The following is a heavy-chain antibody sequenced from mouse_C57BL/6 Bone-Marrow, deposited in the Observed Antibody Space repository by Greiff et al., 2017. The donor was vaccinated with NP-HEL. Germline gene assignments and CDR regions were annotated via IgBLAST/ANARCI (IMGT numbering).Heavy chain of an antibody. D-gene: IGHD3-1*01. CDR2: ISDGGSYT. Sequence: EVKVEESGGGLVKPGGSLKLSCAASGFTFSSYAMSWVRQTPEKRLEWVATISDGGSYTYYPDNVKGRFTISRDNAKNNLYLQMSHLKSEDTAMYYCARASLSSYWGQGTLVTVSA. CDR1: GFTFSSYA. V-gene: IGHV5-4*03. J-gene: IGHJ3*01. CDR3: ARASLSSY.